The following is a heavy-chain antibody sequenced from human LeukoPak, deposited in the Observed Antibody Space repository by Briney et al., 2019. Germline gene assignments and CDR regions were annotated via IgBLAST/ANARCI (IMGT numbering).Heavy chain of an antibody. V-gene: IGHV3-30*18. CDR3: AKGMGYSGYDYYYFDY. CDR1: GFTFSSYS. J-gene: IGHJ4*02. CDR2: ISYDGSNK. D-gene: IGHD5-12*01. Sequence: PGGSLRLSCAASGFTFSSYSMNWVRQAPGKGLEWVAVISYDGSNKYYADSVKGRFTISRDNSKNTLYLQMNSLRAEDTAVYYCAKGMGYSGYDYYYFDYWGQGTLVTVSS.